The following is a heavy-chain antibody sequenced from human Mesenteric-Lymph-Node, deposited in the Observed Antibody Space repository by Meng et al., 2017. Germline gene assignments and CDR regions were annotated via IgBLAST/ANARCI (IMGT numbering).Heavy chain of an antibody. CDR1: GYTFTGYY. CDR2: INPNSGGT. D-gene: IGHD4-23*01. V-gene: IGHV1-2*06. Sequence: ASVKVSCKASGYTFTGYYMHWVRQAPGQGLEWMGRINPNSGGTNYAQKFQGRVTMTRDTSISTAYMELSRLRSEDTAVYYCARLPVVTPAYYYYGMDVWGQGTTVTVSS. CDR3: ARLPVVTPAYYYYGMDV. J-gene: IGHJ6*02.